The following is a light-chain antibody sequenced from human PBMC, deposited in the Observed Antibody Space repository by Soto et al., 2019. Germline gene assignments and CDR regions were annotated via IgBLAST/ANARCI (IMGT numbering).Light chain of an antibody. CDR1: RSLFFDSNNRNY. V-gene: IGKV4-1*01. CDR2: WAS. J-gene: IGKJ3*01. CDR3: HQYYSSPLT. Sequence: DIVMTQSPDSLGVSLGERATINCKSSRSLFFDSNNRNYLAWYQHKAGQPPKLLIYWASTREFGVPDRFSGSGSGINFTLTISSLQAEDVALYYCHQYYSSPLTFGPGTKVDIK.